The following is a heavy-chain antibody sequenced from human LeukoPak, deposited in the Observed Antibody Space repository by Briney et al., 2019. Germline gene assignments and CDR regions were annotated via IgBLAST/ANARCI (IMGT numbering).Heavy chain of an antibody. V-gene: IGHV3-7*04. CDR2: IHPEGNEK. Sequence: PGGSLRLSXAVFGFTFSNFWMSWVRQAPGRGLEWVANIHPEGNEKYHVESVKGRFTISRDNAKNSLFLQMNGLRVEDTAVYYCARGDDFSGDHWGQGTLVTVSS. CDR3: ARGDDFSGDH. J-gene: IGHJ4*02. CDR1: GFTFSNFW. D-gene: IGHD1-1*01.